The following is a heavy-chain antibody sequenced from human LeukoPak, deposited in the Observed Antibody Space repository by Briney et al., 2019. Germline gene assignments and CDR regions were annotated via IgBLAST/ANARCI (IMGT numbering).Heavy chain of an antibody. J-gene: IGHJ3*02. V-gene: IGHV3-9*03. CDR2: ISWNSGSI. CDR1: GFTFDDYA. Sequence: SGGSLRLSCAASGFTFDDYAMHWARQAPGKGLEWVSGISWNSGSIGYADSVKGRFTISRDNAKNSLYLQMNSLRAEDMALYYCAKDIKLRAAAAGGAFDIWGQGTMVTVSS. D-gene: IGHD6-13*01. CDR3: AKDIKLRAAAAGGAFDI.